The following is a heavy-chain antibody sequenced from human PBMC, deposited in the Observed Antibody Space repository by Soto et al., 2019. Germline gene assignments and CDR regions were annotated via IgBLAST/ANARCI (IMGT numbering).Heavy chain of an antibody. CDR3: GRASDIVGDTYFAC. V-gene: IGHV1-18*01. D-gene: IGHD1-26*01. Sequence: QVQLVQSGAEVKKPGASVKVSCKASGYTFTSYGISWVRQAPGQGLEWMGWISAYNGNTNYAQKLQGRVTMTTDTSTSTAYMELRSLRSDDTAVYYWGRASDIVGDTYFACWGQGTLVTVSS. J-gene: IGHJ4*02. CDR2: ISAYNGNT. CDR1: GYTFTSYG.